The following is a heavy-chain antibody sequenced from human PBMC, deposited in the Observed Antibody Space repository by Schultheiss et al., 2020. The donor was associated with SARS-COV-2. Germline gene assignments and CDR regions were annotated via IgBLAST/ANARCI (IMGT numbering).Heavy chain of an antibody. CDR3: ARGDGDGMDV. V-gene: IGHV4-59*08. J-gene: IGHJ6*02. Sequence: SQTLSLTCTVSGGSISSYYWSWIRQPPGKGLEWIGYIYYSGSTNYNPSLKSRVTMSVDTSKNKFSLKLSSVTAADTAVYYCARGDGDGMDVWGQGTTVTVSS. CDR1: GGSISSYY. D-gene: IGHD3-10*01. CDR2: IYYSGST.